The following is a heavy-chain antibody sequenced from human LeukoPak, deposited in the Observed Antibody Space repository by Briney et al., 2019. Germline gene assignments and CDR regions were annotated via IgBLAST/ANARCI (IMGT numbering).Heavy chain of an antibody. J-gene: IGHJ3*02. CDR2: TKNEVNSYTT. V-gene: IGHV3-72*01. Sequence: QPGGSLRLSCVASGFTFSDYYMDWVRQAPGRGLEWVGRTKNEVNSYTTEYAASVKGRFTFSRDDSKNSLHLQMNSLKTEDTAVYYCARVLAGSSGVFDIWGQGTMVTVSS. CDR1: GFTFSDYY. D-gene: IGHD3-22*01. CDR3: ARVLAGSSGVFDI.